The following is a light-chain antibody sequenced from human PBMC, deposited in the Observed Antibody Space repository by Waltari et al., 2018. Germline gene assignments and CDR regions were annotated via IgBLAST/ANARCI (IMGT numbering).Light chain of an antibody. CDR1: QSVNFN. Sequence: ETVMTQSPATLSVSPGERVTLSCRASQSVNFNLAWYQQKPGQAPRLLIYGASTRATVVPARFSGSGFGTEFTLTISSLQSEDLAVYFCQHYNNWPLYTFGQGTKLEI. CDR3: QHYNNWPLYT. CDR2: GAS. J-gene: IGKJ2*01. V-gene: IGKV3-15*01.